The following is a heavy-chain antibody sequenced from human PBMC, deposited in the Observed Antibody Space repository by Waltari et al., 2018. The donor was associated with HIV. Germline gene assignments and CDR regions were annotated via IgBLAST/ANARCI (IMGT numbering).Heavy chain of an antibody. V-gene: IGHV2-5*01. J-gene: IGHJ4*02. CDR1: GFSLSTSGVG. D-gene: IGHD3-3*01. CDR3: AHRLKRDFRSGYSPNNVFDY. CDR2: IYWNDDK. Sequence: QITLKESGPTLVKPTQTLTLTCTFSGFSLSTSGVGVGWIRQPPGKALEWLAVIYWNDDKRYSPSLKSRLTITKHTSKNQVVLTMTNMDPVDTATYYCAHRLKRDFRSGYSPNNVFDYWGQGILVTVSS.